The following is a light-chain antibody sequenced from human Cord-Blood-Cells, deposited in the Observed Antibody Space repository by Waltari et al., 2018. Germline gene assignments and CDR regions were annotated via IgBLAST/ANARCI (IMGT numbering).Light chain of an antibody. CDR1: QSISSY. V-gene: IGKV1-39*01. CDR3: QQSYSTPYS. Sequence: DIQMAQSPSSVSGSVGDRVTITCRASQSISSYLNWYQQKPGKAPKRLIYAASSLQSGVPSRFSGSGSGTDFTLTISSLQPEDFATYYCQQSYSTPYSFGQGTKLEIK. J-gene: IGKJ2*03. CDR2: AAS.